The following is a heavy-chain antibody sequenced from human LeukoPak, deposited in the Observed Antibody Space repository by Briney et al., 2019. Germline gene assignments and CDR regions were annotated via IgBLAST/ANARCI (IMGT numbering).Heavy chain of an antibody. Sequence: GGSLRLSCAASGFTFSSYGMHWVRQAPGKGLEWVAFIRYDGSNKYYADSVKGRFTISRDNSKNTLYLQMNSLRAEDTAVYYCAKVSGDTSSWFDPWGQGTLVTVSS. CDR2: IRYDGSNK. CDR3: AKVSGDTSSWFDP. CDR1: GFTFSSYG. V-gene: IGHV3-30*02. D-gene: IGHD3-10*01. J-gene: IGHJ5*02.